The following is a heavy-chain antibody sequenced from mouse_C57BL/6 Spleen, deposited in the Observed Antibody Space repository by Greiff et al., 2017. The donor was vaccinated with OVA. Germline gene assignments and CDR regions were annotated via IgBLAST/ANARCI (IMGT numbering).Heavy chain of an antibody. Sequence: QVQLQQPGAELVMPGASVKLSCKASGYTFTSYWMHWVKQRSGQGLEWIGEIDPSDSYTNYNQKFKGKSTLTVDKSSSTAYMQLSSLTSEDSAVYYCARPPFITTAWGQGTTLTVSS. CDR3: ARPPFITTA. J-gene: IGHJ2*01. D-gene: IGHD1-1*01. CDR2: IDPSDSYT. V-gene: IGHV1-69*01. CDR1: GYTFTSYW.